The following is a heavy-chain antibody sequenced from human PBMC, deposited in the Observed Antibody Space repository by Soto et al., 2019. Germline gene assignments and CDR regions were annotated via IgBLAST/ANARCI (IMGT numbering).Heavy chain of an antibody. CDR3: ARARRFLEWLFMNWFDP. Sequence: SETLSLTCTVSGGSVSSGSYYWSWIRQPPGKGLEWIGYIYYSGSTNYNPSLKSRVTISVDTSKNQFSLKLSSVTAADTAVYYCARARRFLEWLFMNWFDPWGQGTLVIVSS. CDR1: GGSVSSGSYY. D-gene: IGHD3-3*01. J-gene: IGHJ5*02. V-gene: IGHV4-61*01. CDR2: IYYSGST.